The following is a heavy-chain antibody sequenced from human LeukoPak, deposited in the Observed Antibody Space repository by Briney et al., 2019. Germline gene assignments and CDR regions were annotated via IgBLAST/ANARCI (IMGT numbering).Heavy chain of an antibody. Sequence: PSETLSLTCTVSGGSISSGGYYWSWIRQHPGKGLEWIGYIYHSGSTYYNPSLKSRVTISVDTSKNQFSLKLSSVTAADTAVYYCARVSYRYSYYFDYWGQGTLVTVSS. V-gene: IGHV4-31*03. J-gene: IGHJ4*02. CDR2: IYHSGST. CDR1: GGSISSGGYY. CDR3: ARVSYRYSYYFDY. D-gene: IGHD2-15*01.